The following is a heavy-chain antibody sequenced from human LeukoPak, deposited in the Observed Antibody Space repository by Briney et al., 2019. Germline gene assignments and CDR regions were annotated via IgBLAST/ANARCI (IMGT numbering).Heavy chain of an antibody. V-gene: IGHV1-69*13. Sequence: GASVKVSCKASGGTFSSYAISWVRQAPGQGLEWMGGIIPIFGTANYAQKFQGRVTITADESTSTAYMELSSLRSEDTAVYYCARSGGTTYYYDSSGYYYFDYWGQETLVTVSS. CDR2: IIPIFGTA. CDR1: GGTFSSYA. D-gene: IGHD3-22*01. J-gene: IGHJ4*02. CDR3: ARSGGTTYYYDSSGYYYFDY.